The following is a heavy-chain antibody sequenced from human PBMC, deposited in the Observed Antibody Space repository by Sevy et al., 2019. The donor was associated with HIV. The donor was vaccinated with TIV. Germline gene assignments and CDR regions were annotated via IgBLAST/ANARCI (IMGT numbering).Heavy chain of an antibody. D-gene: IGHD5-12*01. CDR1: GFTFSTYA. V-gene: IGHV3-23*01. CDR3: AKDLIVATIHYYYGMDV. J-gene: IGHJ6*02. Sequence: GGSLRLSCAASGFTFSTYAVSWVRQAPGKGLEWVAALNGDRTDYAGSVKGRFTISRDNPKNTVYLQVNSLRAEDTAVYYCAKDLIVATIHYYYGMDVWGQGTTVTVSS. CDR2: LNGDRT.